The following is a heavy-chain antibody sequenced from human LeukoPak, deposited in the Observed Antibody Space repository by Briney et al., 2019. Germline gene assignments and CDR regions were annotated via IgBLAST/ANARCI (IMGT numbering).Heavy chain of an antibody. CDR3: ASLADFHFDY. D-gene: IGHD3-3*01. J-gene: IGHJ4*02. Sequence: GGSLTLSCAVSGFTSKTAWLSWVRQAPGKGLEWVANIKQDGSEKYYVDSVKGRFTISRDNAKNSLYLQMNSLRAEDTAVYYCASLADFHFDYWGQGTLVTVSS. CDR2: IKQDGSEK. CDR1: GFTSKTAW. V-gene: IGHV3-7*01.